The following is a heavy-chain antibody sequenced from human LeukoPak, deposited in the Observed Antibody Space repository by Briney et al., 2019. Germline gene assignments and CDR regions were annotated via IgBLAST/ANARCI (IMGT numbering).Heavy chain of an antibody. CDR1: GFTYSSHA. J-gene: IGHJ5*02. CDR2: ISGSGTPT. Sequence: GGSLRLSCAASGFTYSSHAMSWVRQAPGKGLEWVSAISGSGTPTYYADSVKGRFTISRDNSKNMVYLQMNSLRAEDTAVYYCAKDRDTLWFDPWGQRTLVTVSS. CDR3: AKDRDTLWFDP. D-gene: IGHD5-18*01. V-gene: IGHV3-23*01.